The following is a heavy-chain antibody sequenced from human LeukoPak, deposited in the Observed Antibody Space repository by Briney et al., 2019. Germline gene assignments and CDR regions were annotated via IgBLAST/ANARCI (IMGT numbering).Heavy chain of an antibody. CDR1: GFTFSSYA. V-gene: IGHV3-30-3*01. Sequence: GGSLRLSCAASGFTFSSYAMHWVRQAPGKGLEWVAVISYDGSNKYYADSVKGRFTISRDNSKNTLYLQMNSLRAEDTAVYYCARDPASSGWYIPFDYWGQGTLVTVSS. J-gene: IGHJ4*02. D-gene: IGHD6-19*01. CDR2: ISYDGSNK. CDR3: ARDPASSGWYIPFDY.